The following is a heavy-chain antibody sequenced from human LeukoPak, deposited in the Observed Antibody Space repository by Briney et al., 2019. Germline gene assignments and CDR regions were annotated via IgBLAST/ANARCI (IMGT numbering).Heavy chain of an antibody. CDR2: IGGRDGGT. D-gene: IGHD3-22*01. J-gene: IGHJ4*02. V-gene: IGHV3-23*01. CDR1: GFTFSIYA. CDR3: AKDANLESITMIVVVMAAYYFDY. Sequence: GGSLRLSCAASGFTFSIYAMSWVRQAPGKGLEWVSVIGGRDGGTYYADSVKGRFAISRDNSKNTLYLQMNSLRAEDTAVYYCAKDANLESITMIVVVMAAYYFDYWGQGTLVTVSS.